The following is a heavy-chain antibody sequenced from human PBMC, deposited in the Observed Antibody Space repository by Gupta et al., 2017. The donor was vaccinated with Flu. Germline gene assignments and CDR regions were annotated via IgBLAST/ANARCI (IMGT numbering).Heavy chain of an antibody. CDR2: ISPDRGDT. V-gene: IGHV1-2*02. Sequence: QVQLVQSGAEVKEPGASVKVSCRASEYIFLDHPHYYIHWVRRTPGQGIEWMGWISPDRGDTYYAQKFKDRVTLTRDTSINTVYMELRSLASGDTAIYTCVRVSIVWYFDYWGQGTLIAVSS. CDR1: EYIFLDHPHYY. D-gene: IGHD3-3*01. J-gene: IGHJ4*02. CDR3: VRVSIVWYFDY.